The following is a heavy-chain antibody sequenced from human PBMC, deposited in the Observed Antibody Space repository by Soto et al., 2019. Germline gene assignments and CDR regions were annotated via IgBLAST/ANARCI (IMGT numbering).Heavy chain of an antibody. CDR3: SKWSGYGDL. Sequence: EMQLLESGGGLVQPGGSLRLSCAASGFTMSTYSVTWVRQAPGKGLEWVSGISVTPGITFYADSVKGRFTISRDSSNNAVYLQMNSLRAEDTAMYFCSKWSGYGDLWGQGTVVTVSS. J-gene: IGHJ4*02. CDR1: GFTMSTYS. V-gene: IGHV3-23*01. D-gene: IGHD5-12*01. CDR2: ISVTPGIT.